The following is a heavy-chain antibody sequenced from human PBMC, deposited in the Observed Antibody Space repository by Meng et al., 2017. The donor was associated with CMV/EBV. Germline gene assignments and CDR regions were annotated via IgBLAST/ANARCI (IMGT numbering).Heavy chain of an antibody. J-gene: IGHJ4*02. CDR2: ITSSGRTK. Sequence: GESLKISCAASGFIFSDYYMSWIRQAPGKGLEWVSYITSSGRTKYYADSVKGRFTISRDNAKNSLYLQMNSLRAEDTALYYCARDLPSDLSLDPIGLDYWGQGTLVTVSS. V-gene: IGHV3-11*01. CDR1: GFIFSDYY. CDR3: ARDLPSDLSLDPIGLDY. D-gene: IGHD1-1*01.